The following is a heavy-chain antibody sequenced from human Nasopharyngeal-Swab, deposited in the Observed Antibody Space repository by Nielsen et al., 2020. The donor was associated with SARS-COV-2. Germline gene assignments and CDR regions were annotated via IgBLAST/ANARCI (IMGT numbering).Heavy chain of an antibody. V-gene: IGHV5-51*01. CDR3: ARSGTYYGMDV. CDR1: GYNFASYW. D-gene: IGHD1-26*01. CDR2: IYPGDSDT. Sequence: GESLKISCKASGYNFASYWIGWVRQMPGRGLEWMGIIYPGDSDTRYSPSFQGQVTISVDKSINTAFLHSSSLKASDIATYYCARSGTYYGMDVWSQGTTVIVSS. J-gene: IGHJ6*02.